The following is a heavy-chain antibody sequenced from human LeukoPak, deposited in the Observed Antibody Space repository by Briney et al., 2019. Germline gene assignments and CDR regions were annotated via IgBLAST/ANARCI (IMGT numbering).Heavy chain of an antibody. CDR2: IIPIFGTA. CDR3: ARWLPTGYSGGYRGNWFDP. D-gene: IGHD1-26*01. V-gene: IGHV1-69*13. Sequence: ASVKVSCKASGYTFTGYYMHWVRQAPGQGLEWMGGIIPIFGTANYAQKFQGRVTITADESTSTAYMELSSLRSEDTAVYYCARWLPTGYSGGYRGNWFDPWGQGTLVTVSS. J-gene: IGHJ5*02. CDR1: GYTFTGYY.